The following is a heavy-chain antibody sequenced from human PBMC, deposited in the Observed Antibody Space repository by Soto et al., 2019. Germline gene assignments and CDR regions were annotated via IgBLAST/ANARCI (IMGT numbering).Heavy chain of an antibody. V-gene: IGHV4-31*03. CDR3: ASSSSWYRANDY. CDR1: GGSISSGGYY. J-gene: IGHJ4*02. CDR2: IYYSGST. D-gene: IGHD6-13*01. Sequence: PSETLSLTCTVSGGSISSGGYYWSWIRQHPGKGLEWIGYIYYSGSTYYNPSLKSRVTISVDTSKNQSSLKLRSVTAADTAVYYCASSSSWYRANDYWGQGTLVTVSS.